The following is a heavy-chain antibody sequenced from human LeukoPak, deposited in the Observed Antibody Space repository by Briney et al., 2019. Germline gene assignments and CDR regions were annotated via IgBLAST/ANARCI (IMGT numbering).Heavy chain of an antibody. V-gene: IGHV3-15*01. CDR2: IKSKTDSGTA. CDR1: GFTFSNAW. J-gene: IGHJ4*02. Sequence: PAGTLRLTCAASGFTFSNAWMNWVRQAPGQGLDWDGRIKSKTDSGTAYYAAPVKGRFTISRDNSKTPLYLKLSSLKTEDTAVYYCTTRYCSGGRCDYWGQGTLVTVSS. CDR3: TTRYCSGGRCDY. D-gene: IGHD2-15*01.